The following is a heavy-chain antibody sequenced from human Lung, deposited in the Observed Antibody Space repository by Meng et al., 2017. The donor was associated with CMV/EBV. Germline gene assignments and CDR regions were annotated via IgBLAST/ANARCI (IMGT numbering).Heavy chain of an antibody. D-gene: IGHD2-2*01. J-gene: IGHJ4*02. CDR1: GFTFSSHW. Sequence: GGSLRLSCAVSGFTFSSHWMHWVRQAPGGGLVWVAHINSDGLRTNYADSVKGRFTISRDNAKDTLYLQVNSLRAEDTAVYYCARGGCSRTSCLDFWGQGTXVTVDS. V-gene: IGHV3-74*01. CDR3: ARGGCSRTSCLDF. CDR2: INSDGLRT.